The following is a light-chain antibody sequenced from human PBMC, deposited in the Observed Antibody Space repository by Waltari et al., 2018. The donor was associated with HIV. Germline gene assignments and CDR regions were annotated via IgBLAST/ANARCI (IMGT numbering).Light chain of an antibody. CDR3: SSFTRRNNVI. Sequence: HSALTQPASASESPATSITISCTGTSRAVGPYNSVSWSHHHPAKVPELIIFEVSNRPSGISGRFSGSKSGNTASLTISGLRAEDEADYYCSSFTRRNNVIFGGGTKLTVL. V-gene: IGLV2-14*01. CDR1: SRAVGPYNS. CDR2: EVS. J-gene: IGLJ2*01.